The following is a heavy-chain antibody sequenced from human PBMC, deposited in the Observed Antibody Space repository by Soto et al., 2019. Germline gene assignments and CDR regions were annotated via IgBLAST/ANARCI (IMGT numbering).Heavy chain of an antibody. CDR1: GFTFSDYY. V-gene: IGHV3-11*05. D-gene: IGHD1-26*01. J-gene: IGHJ4*02. CDR3: ACDPNAHFSGRYTV. Sequence: QVQLVESGGGLVKPGGSLRLSCAASGFTFSDYYMSWIRQAPGKGLEWVSYISSSSSFTNYADSVEGRFTISRDNAKNSMYLQMKSLRAEDTAVYYCACDPNAHFSGRYTVWCQGTLVTVSS. CDR2: ISSSSSFT.